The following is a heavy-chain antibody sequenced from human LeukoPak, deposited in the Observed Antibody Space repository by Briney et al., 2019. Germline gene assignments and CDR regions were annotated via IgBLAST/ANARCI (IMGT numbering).Heavy chain of an antibody. J-gene: IGHJ4*02. V-gene: IGHV1-2*02. Sequence: ASVKVSCKASGYTFTCYYMHWVRQAPGQGLEWMGWINPNSGGTNYAQKFQGRVTMTRDTSISTAYMELSRLKSDDTAVYYCAREVDDYGDYGGQYWGQGTLVTVSS. CDR1: GYTFTCYY. CDR2: INPNSGGT. D-gene: IGHD4-17*01. CDR3: AREVDDYGDYGGQY.